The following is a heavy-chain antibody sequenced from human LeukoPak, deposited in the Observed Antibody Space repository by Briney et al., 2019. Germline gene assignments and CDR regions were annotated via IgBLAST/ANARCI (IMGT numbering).Heavy chain of an antibody. CDR2: INHSGST. V-gene: IGHV4-34*01. CDR1: GGSFSGYY. CDR3: ARRRGSCDY. D-gene: IGHD6-13*01. Sequence: SETLSLTCAVYGGSFSGYYWSWIRQPPGKGLEWIGEINHSGSTNYNPSLKSRVTISVDTSKNQFSLKLSSVTAADTAVYYCARRRGSCDYWGQGTLFTVSS. J-gene: IGHJ4*02.